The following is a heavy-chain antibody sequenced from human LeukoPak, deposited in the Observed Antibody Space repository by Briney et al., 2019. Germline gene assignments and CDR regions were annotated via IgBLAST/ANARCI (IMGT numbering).Heavy chain of an antibody. CDR3: ARDFWGDRDNWFDP. D-gene: IGHD2-21*01. CDR2: IYTSGST. Sequence: SETLSLTCTVSGGSISSYYWGWIRQPAGKGLEWIGRIYTSGSTNYNPSLKSRVTMSVDTSKNQFSLKLSSVTAADTAVYYCARDFWGDRDNWFDPWGQGTLVTVSS. V-gene: IGHV4-4*07. CDR1: GGSISSYY. J-gene: IGHJ5*02.